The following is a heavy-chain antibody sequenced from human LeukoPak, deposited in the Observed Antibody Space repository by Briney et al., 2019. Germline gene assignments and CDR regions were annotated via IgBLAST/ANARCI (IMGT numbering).Heavy chain of an antibody. J-gene: IGHJ6*03. CDR3: ARTYYYYYYMDV. Sequence: SETLSLTCTVSGGSISSYYWSWIRQPPGKGLEWIGYIYYSGSTNYNPSLKSRVTISVDTSKNQFSLKLSSVTAADTAVYYCARTYYYYYYMDVWGKGTTVTVSS. CDR2: IYYSGST. CDR1: GGSISSYY. V-gene: IGHV4-59*01.